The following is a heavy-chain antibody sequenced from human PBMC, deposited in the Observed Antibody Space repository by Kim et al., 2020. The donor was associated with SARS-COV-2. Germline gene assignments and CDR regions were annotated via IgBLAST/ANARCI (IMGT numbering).Heavy chain of an antibody. CDR2: MNPNSGNT. CDR1: GYTFTSYD. Sequence: ASVKVSCKASGYTFTSYDINWVRQATGQGLEWMGWMNPNSGNTGYAQKFQGRVTMTRNTSISTAYMELCSLRSEDTAVYYCARGVSMVRGVIITYYYYYYGMDVWGQGTTVTVSS. V-gene: IGHV1-8*01. CDR3: ARGVSMVRGVIITYYYYYYGMDV. D-gene: IGHD3-10*01. J-gene: IGHJ6*02.